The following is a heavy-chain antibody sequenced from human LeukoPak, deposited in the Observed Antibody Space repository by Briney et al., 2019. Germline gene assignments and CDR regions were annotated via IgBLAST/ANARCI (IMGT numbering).Heavy chain of an antibody. D-gene: IGHD2-15*01. Sequence: SVKVSCKASGGTFTNYAINWVRQAPGQGLEWMGRIIPIVGIANYAQKFQGRVTITADKSTTTAHMELSSLRSGDTAVYYCARGGIDCSGGSCFYYFDHWGQGTLVTVSS. CDR1: GGTFTNYA. V-gene: IGHV1-69*04. CDR3: ARGGIDCSGGSCFYYFDH. CDR2: IIPIVGIA. J-gene: IGHJ4*02.